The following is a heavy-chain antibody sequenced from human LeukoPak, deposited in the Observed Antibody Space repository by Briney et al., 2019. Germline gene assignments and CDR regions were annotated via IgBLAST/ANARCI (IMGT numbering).Heavy chain of an antibody. CDR2: MNPNSGNT. V-gene: IGHV1-8*01. CDR1: GYTFTSYD. CDR3: ARCYYDSSGYYSEGFDY. Sequence: ASVKVSCKASGYTFTSYDINWVRQATGQGLEWMGWMNPNSGNTGYAQKFQGRVTMTRNTSISTAYMELSSLRSEDTAVYYCARCYYDSSGYYSEGFDYWGQGTLVTVSS. D-gene: IGHD3-22*01. J-gene: IGHJ4*02.